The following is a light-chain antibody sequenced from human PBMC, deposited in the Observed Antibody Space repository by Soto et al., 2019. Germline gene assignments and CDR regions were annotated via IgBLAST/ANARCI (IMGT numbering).Light chain of an antibody. CDR3: QQRSNRPRT. CDR1: LNVNSY. Sequence: SGITQSRTTVALCTLLRATLCFMASLNVNSYLAWYQQKPGQAPRLLIYDASNRAAGIPARFSGSGSGTDFTLTISRLEPSDFAAYPCQQRSNRPRTFGQGTKVDIK. J-gene: IGKJ1*01. V-gene: IGKV3-11*01. CDR2: DAS.